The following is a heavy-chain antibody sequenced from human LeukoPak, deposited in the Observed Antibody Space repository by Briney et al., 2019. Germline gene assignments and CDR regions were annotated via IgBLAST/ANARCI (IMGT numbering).Heavy chain of an antibody. Sequence: KSSETLSLTCTVSGGSISSYYWSWIRQPAGKGLEWIGRIYTSGSTNYNPSLKSRVTMSVDTSKNQFSLKLSSVTAADTAVYYCARAAYCGGDCLYDAFDIWGQGTMVAVSS. J-gene: IGHJ3*02. CDR1: GGSISSYY. CDR3: ARAAYCGGDCLYDAFDI. D-gene: IGHD2-21*02. CDR2: IYTSGST. V-gene: IGHV4-4*07.